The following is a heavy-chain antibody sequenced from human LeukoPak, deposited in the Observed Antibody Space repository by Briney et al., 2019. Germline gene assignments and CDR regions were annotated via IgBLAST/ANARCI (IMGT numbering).Heavy chain of an antibody. Sequence: SVKVSCKASGGTFSSYAISWVRQAPGQGLEWLGGIIPIFGTANYAQKFQGRVTITADESTRTAYIELSSLRSEDTAVYDCARYVVVDGPYYYYGMDVWGKGTTVTVSS. CDR1: GGTFSSYA. CDR3: ARYVVVDGPYYYYGMDV. CDR2: IIPIFGTA. J-gene: IGHJ6*04. V-gene: IGHV1-69*01. D-gene: IGHD2-2*01.